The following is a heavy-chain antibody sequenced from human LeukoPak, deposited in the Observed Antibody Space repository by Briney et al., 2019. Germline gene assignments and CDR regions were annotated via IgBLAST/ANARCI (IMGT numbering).Heavy chain of an antibody. D-gene: IGHD1-7*01. CDR3: AREGTGTTLAPDAFDI. V-gene: IGHV3-33*01. CDR1: GFTFNSYG. CDR2: IWYDGSNK. Sequence: GGSLRLSCAASGFTFNSYGMHWVRQAPGKGLEWVAVIWYDGSNKYYADSVKGRFTISRDNSKNTLYLQMNSLRAEDTAVYYCAREGTGTTLAPDAFDIWGQGTMVTVSS. J-gene: IGHJ3*02.